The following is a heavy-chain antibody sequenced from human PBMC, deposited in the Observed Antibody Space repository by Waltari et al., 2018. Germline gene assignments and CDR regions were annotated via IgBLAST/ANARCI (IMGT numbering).Heavy chain of an antibody. D-gene: IGHD1-26*01. Sequence: EVQVVESGGGFVQPGGSLRLSCAASGFTFRNHWRSWVRQAPGKGPKWVANINQNGRGEFYVDSVKGRFTISRDNAKNSLYLQLNSLRAEDTAVYYCARGSLVWDGVDHWGQGTLVTVSS. CDR1: GFTFRNHW. J-gene: IGHJ4*02. CDR3: ARGSLVWDGVDH. V-gene: IGHV3-7*01. CDR2: INQNGRGE.